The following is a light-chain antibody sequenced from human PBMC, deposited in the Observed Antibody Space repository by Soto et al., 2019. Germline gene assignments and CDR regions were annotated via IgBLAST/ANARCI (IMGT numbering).Light chain of an antibody. J-gene: IGKJ5*01. V-gene: IGKV3-15*01. CDR1: QSVSSN. CDR2: GAS. CDR3: QQYNNWLIT. Sequence: EIVMTQSPATLSVSPGERATLSCRASQSVSSNLAWYQQKPGQAPRLLIYGASTRATGIPARVSGSGSGTEFTLTIRSLQSEDFAVYYCQQYNNWLITFGQGTRLEIK.